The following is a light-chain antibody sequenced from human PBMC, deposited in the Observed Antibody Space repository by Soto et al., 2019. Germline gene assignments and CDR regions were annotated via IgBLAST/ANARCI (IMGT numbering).Light chain of an antibody. CDR2: GAS. J-gene: IGKJ5*01. Sequence: EILLTQSPGTLSLSQGERATLSCRASQSVTSSYLAWNQQKPGQAPRVLIDGASSRATGIPDRFSGSGSGTDFTLTISRLEPEDFAVYYCQQYGSSPITFGQGTRLEIK. V-gene: IGKV3-20*01. CDR1: QSVTSSY. CDR3: QQYGSSPIT.